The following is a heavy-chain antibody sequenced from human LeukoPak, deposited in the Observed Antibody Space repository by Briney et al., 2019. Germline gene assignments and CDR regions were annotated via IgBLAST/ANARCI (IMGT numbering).Heavy chain of an antibody. V-gene: IGHV4-38-2*02. CDR2: IYYTGST. J-gene: IGHJ4*02. CDR3: ARDRGDGYDYFWDY. Sequence: PSETLSLTCTVSGYSISSGYYWGWIRQPPGKGLEWIGYIYYTGSTNYNPSLKSRVTISVDTSKNQFSLKLSSVTAADTAVYYCARDRGDGYDYFWDYWGQGTLVTVSS. CDR1: GYSISSGYY. D-gene: IGHD5-12*01.